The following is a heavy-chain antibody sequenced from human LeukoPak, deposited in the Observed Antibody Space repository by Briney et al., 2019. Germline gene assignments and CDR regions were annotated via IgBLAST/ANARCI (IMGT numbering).Heavy chain of an antibody. Sequence: SETLSLTCTVSGGSISSSSYYWGWIRQPPGKGLEWIGSIYYGGGSYYNPSLKSRVTMSVDTSKNHFSLKLSSVTAADTAVYYCASHYGGDSGHFDYWGQGTLVTVSS. CDR2: IYYGGGS. CDR3: ASHYGGDSGHFDY. D-gene: IGHD4-23*01. J-gene: IGHJ4*02. V-gene: IGHV4-39*02. CDR1: GGSISSSSYY.